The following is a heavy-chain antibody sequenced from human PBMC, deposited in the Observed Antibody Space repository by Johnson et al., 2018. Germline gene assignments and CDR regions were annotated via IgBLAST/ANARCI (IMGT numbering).Heavy chain of an antibody. Sequence: QVQLVESGGGVVQPGRSLRLSCAASGFIFSSYGMHWVRQAPGKGLEWVAVIWFDGINKYYADSVKGRFTISRDNSKNTLDLQMSSLRVEDTAIYYCARAVGSSSGYYYYYGLDVGGQGTTVTVSS. D-gene: IGHD6-13*01. V-gene: IGHV3-33*01. CDR2: IWFDGINK. J-gene: IGHJ6*02. CDR1: GFIFSSYG. CDR3: ARAVGSSSGYYYYYGLDV.